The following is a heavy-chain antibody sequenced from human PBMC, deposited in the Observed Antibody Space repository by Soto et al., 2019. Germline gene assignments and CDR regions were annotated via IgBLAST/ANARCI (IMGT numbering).Heavy chain of an antibody. J-gene: IGHJ4*02. CDR3: AKGHPFYDILTGFDY. D-gene: IGHD3-9*01. V-gene: IGHV3-23*01. CDR2: ISGSGGST. CDR1: GFTCSSYA. Sequence: GSLRLSCAASGFTCSSYAMSWVRQAPGKGLEWVSAISGSGGSTYYADSVKGRFTISRDNPKNTLYLQMNSLRAEDTAVYYCAKGHPFYDILTGFDYWGQGTLVTVSS.